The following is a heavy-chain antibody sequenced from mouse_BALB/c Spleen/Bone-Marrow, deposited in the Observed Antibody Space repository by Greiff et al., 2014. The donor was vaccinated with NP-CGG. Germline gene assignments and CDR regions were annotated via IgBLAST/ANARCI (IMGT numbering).Heavy chain of an antibody. D-gene: IGHD2-5*01. CDR3: ARHYVSNYGDWYFDV. CDR2: IWAGGST. CDR1: GFSLTTYG. V-gene: IGHV2-9*02. Sequence: VQRVESGPGLVAPSQSLSFTCTVSGFSLTTYGVHWVRQPPGKGLEWLGVIWAGGSTNYNSALMSRLSISKDNSKSQVFLKMNRLQTDDTAMYYWARHYVSNYGDWYFDVWGAGTTVTVSS. J-gene: IGHJ1*01.